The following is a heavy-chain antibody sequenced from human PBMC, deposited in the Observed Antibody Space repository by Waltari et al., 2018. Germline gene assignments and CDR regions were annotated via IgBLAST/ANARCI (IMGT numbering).Heavy chain of an antibody. CDR2: IRSKANSYAT. V-gene: IGHV3-73*01. J-gene: IGHJ4*02. D-gene: IGHD3-3*01. CDR3: LSGSSLSFDY. Sequence: EVQLVESGGGLVRPGGSLNLSCEASGFTFSASAMHWVRQASGKGLEWVGRIRSKANSYATAYAASVKGRFTISRDDSKNTAYLQMNSLKTEDTAVYYCLSGSSLSFDYWGQGTLVTVSS. CDR1: GFTFSASA.